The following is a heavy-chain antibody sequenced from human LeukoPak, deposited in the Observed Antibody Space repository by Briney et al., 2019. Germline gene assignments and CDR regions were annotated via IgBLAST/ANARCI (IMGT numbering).Heavy chain of an antibody. CDR1: GFSFSLYA. V-gene: IGHV3-23*01. D-gene: IGHD6-13*01. Sequence: GSLRLSCAASGFSFSLYAMSWVRQAPGKGLEWVSTISSGGSSTYYADSVKGRFTISRDNSKSTLYLQMNSLGAEDTAVYYCAKATFASSWNLYFDYWGQGTLVTVSS. CDR2: ISSGGSST. J-gene: IGHJ4*02. CDR3: AKATFASSWNLYFDY.